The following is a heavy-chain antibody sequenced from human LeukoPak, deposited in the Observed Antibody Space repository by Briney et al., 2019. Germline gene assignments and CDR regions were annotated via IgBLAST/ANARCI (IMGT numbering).Heavy chain of an antibody. D-gene: IGHD4-17*01. Sequence: SVKVSCKASGGTFSSYAISWVRQAPGQGLEWMGGIIPIFGTANYAQKFQGRVTITTDESTSTAYMELSSLRSEDTAVYYCARVVLTDYGDNHYYYYYMDVWGKGTTVTVSS. V-gene: IGHV1-69*05. CDR3: ARVVLTDYGDNHYYYYYMDV. CDR1: GGTFSSYA. CDR2: IIPIFGTA. J-gene: IGHJ6*03.